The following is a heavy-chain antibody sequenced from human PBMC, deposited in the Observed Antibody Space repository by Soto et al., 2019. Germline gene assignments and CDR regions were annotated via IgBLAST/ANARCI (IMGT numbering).Heavy chain of an antibody. D-gene: IGHD3-10*01. J-gene: IGHJ4*02. CDR3: ARGKVLIRFGELLSESFDY. Sequence: QVQLQQWGAGLLKPSETLSLTCAVYGGSLRGYYWSWIRQPPGEGLEWIGEINHSGSTNYNLSLKSRVPISVDTAKIQFSLKLSYVTAADSAVYYCARGKVLIRFGELLSESFDYWGQGTLVTVSS. V-gene: IGHV4-34*01. CDR2: INHSGST. CDR1: GGSLRGYY.